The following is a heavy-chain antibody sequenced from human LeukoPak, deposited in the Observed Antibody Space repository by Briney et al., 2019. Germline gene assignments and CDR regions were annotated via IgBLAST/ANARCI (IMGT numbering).Heavy chain of an antibody. D-gene: IGHD3-10*01. Sequence: ASVKVSCKTSGYSFILYGISWVRQAPGQGPEWMGWISTSTGDTKYTQKFQGRVTLTTDTSTSTAYMELSSLRSDDTAVYYCARDRQSYGSGSYERSGFDYWGQGTLVTVSS. CDR1: GYSFILYG. V-gene: IGHV1-18*01. J-gene: IGHJ4*02. CDR2: ISTSTGDT. CDR3: ARDRQSYGSGSYERSGFDY.